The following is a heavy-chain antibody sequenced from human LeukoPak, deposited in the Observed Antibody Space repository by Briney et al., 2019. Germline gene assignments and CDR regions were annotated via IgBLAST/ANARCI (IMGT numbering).Heavy chain of an antibody. V-gene: IGHV3-7*01. CDR1: GFTFSSYW. D-gene: IGHD3-3*01. J-gene: IGHJ4*02. Sequence: PGGSLRPSCAASGFTFSSYWMSWVRQAPGKGLEWVANIKQDGSEKYYVDSVKGRFTISRDNAKNSLYLQMNSLRAEDTAVYYCARMQTYYDFWSGYYPGDYWGQGTLVTVSS. CDR2: IKQDGSEK. CDR3: ARMQTYYDFWSGYYPGDY.